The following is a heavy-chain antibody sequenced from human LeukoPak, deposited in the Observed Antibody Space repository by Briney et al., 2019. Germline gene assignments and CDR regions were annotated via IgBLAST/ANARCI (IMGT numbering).Heavy chain of an antibody. J-gene: IGHJ4*02. D-gene: IGHD3-3*01. V-gene: IGHV4-59*01. CDR1: GGSINTYY. CDR3: ARRRDFIDS. Sequence: SETLSVTCTVSGGSINTYYWSWLRQPAGKGLEWIGYIYYSGSTKYNPALESRVTISVDTSNNQFSLKLRSVIPADTAVYYCARRRDFIDSWGQGTLVTVSS. CDR2: IYYSGST.